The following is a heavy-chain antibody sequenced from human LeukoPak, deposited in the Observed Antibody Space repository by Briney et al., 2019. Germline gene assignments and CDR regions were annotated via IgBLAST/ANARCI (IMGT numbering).Heavy chain of an antibody. CDR2: TSSSSSTI. J-gene: IGHJ1*01. CDR3: AKGPSYISGWSAEYFQH. Sequence: GGSLRLSCAASGFTFSGYDMSWVRQAPGKGLEWVSYTSSSSSTIYYADSVKSRFTISRDNAKNSLYLQMNSLRAEDTALYYCAKGPSYISGWSAEYFQHWGQGTLVTVSS. D-gene: IGHD6-19*01. CDR1: GFTFSGYD. V-gene: IGHV3-48*04.